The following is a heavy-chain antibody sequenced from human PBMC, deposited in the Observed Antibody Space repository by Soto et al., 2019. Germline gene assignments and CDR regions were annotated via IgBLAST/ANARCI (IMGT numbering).Heavy chain of an antibody. CDR2: ISGSGGST. D-gene: IGHD6-19*01. Sequence: GGSLRLSCAASGFTFSSYAMSWVRQAPGKGLEWVSAISGSGGSTYYADSVKGRFTISRDNSRNTLYLQMNSLRAEDTAVYYCAKDRGDIAVAGTVDYWGQGTLVTVSS. CDR1: GFTFSSYA. CDR3: AKDRGDIAVAGTVDY. J-gene: IGHJ4*02. V-gene: IGHV3-23*01.